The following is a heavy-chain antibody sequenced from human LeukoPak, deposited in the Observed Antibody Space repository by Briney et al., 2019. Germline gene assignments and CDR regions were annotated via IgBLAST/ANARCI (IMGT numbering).Heavy chain of an antibody. CDR3: ARGVNWNDLQHDYYYYMDV. CDR1: GGSISTYY. Sequence: PSETLSLTCTVSGGSISTYYWSWFRQPPGKGLEWIGYIYYSGYTNYIPSLKSRVTISLDTSKNQFSLSLSSVTAADTAVYYCARGVNWNDLQHDYYYYMDVWGKGTTVTISS. J-gene: IGHJ6*03. CDR2: IYYSGYT. V-gene: IGHV4-59*01. D-gene: IGHD1-20*01.